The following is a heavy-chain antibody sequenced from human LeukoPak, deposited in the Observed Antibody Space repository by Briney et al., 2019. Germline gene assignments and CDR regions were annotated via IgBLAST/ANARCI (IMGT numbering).Heavy chain of an antibody. CDR1: GFTVSSSY. V-gene: IGHV3-53*01. J-gene: IGHJ4*02. Sequence: GGSLRLSRAASGFTVSSSYMSWVRQAPGKGLEWVSVFYSGGKTYYTDSVKGRFTISRDNSKNTLYLQMNSLRAEDTAVYYCARERDGYGDYWGQGTLVTVSS. D-gene: IGHD5-24*01. CDR2: FYSGGKT. CDR3: ARERDGYGDY.